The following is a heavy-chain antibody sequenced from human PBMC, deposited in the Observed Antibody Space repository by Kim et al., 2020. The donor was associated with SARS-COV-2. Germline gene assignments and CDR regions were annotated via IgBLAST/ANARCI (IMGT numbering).Heavy chain of an antibody. J-gene: IGHJ4*02. CDR2: ISGSGGTT. V-gene: IGHV3-23*01. CDR1: GFIFSSYA. CDR3: AKDGSDLPYFDD. D-gene: IGHD5-12*01. Sequence: GGSLRLSCAASGFIFSSYAMSWVRQAPGKGLEWVAAISGSGGTTYYADSVKGRFTISRDNSKNTLYLQTNSLRADDTAVYYCAKDGSDLPYFDDWGEGALVTVSS.